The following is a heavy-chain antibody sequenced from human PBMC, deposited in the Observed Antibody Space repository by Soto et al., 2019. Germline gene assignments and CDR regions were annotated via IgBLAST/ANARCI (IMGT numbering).Heavy chain of an antibody. J-gene: IGHJ4*02. D-gene: IGHD2-21*02. Sequence: SETPSLTCTVSGDSVWTLYYWSWIRQTPGKGLEWIGHIHHSGGTSYNPSLKSLVAISVDTSKNQFSLKVDSVTAADTAVYYCARGLLAYCGGDCALFDSWGQGIMVTVSS. CDR1: GDSVWTLYY. V-gene: IGHV4-59*02. CDR2: IHHSGGT. CDR3: ARGLLAYCGGDCALFDS.